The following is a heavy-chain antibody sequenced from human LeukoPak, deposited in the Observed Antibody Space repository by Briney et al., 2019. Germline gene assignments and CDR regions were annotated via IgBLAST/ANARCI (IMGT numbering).Heavy chain of an antibody. D-gene: IGHD5-12*01. J-gene: IGHJ4*02. Sequence: ASVKVSCKASGYTFTSYAMHWVRQAPGQRLEWMGWINAGNGNTKYSQKFQGRVTITRDTSASTAYMELSSLRSEDTAVYYCARDGNSGYDLDYWGQGTLVTVSS. V-gene: IGHV1-3*01. CDR2: INAGNGNT. CDR3: ARDGNSGYDLDY. CDR1: GYTFTSYA.